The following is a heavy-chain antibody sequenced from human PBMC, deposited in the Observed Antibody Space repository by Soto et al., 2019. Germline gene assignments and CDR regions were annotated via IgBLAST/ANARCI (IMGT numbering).Heavy chain of an antibody. CDR2: IYYSGST. V-gene: IGHV4-39*01. CDR3: ARPTYSSSWAYLDY. Sequence: PSETLSLTCTVSGGSISSSSYYWGWIRQPPGKGLEWIGSIYYSGSTYYNPSLKSRVTISVDTSKNQFSLKLSSVTAADTAVYYCARPTYSSSWAYLDYWGHGTLVIVSS. J-gene: IGHJ4*01. CDR1: GGSISSSSYY. D-gene: IGHD6-13*01.